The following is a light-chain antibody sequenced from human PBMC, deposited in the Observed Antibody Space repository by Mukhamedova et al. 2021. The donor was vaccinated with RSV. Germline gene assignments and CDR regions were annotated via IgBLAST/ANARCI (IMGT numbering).Light chain of an antibody. V-gene: IGLV3-19*01. J-gene: IGLJ2*01. CDR2: GKK. Sequence: PVFVFYGKKNRPSGIPDRFSGSSSGNTASLTITGAQAEDEADYYCNSRESSCNHVVFGGGTK. CDR3: NSRESSCNHVV.